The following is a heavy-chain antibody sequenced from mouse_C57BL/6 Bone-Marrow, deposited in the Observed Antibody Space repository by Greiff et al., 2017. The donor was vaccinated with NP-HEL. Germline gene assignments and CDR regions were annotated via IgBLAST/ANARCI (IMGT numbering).Heavy chain of an antibody. CDR1: GYTFTSYW. V-gene: IGHV1-69*01. CDR2: IDPSDSYT. D-gene: IGHD1-1*01. Sequence: VKLQQPGAELVMPGASVKLSCKASGYTFTSYWMHWVKQRPGQGLEWIGEIDPSDSYTNYNQKFKGKSTLTVDKSSSTAYMQLSSLTSEDSAVYYCAREDDYYGSSFYFDYWGQGTTLTVSS. J-gene: IGHJ2*01. CDR3: AREDDYYGSSFYFDY.